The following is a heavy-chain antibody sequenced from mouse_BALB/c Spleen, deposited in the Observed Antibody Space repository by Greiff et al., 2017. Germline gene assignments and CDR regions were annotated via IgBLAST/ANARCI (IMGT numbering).Heavy chain of an antibody. CDR2: IDPANGNT. D-gene: IGHD2-4*01. Sequence: EVKLVESGAELVKPGASVKLSCTASGFNIKDTYMHWVKQRPEQGLEWIGRIDPANGNTKYDPKFQGKATITADTSSNTAYLQLSSLTSEDTAVYYCAREGNYYDYLAYWGQGTLVTVSA. J-gene: IGHJ3*01. CDR1: GFNIKDTY. CDR3: AREGNYYDYLAY. V-gene: IGHV14-3*02.